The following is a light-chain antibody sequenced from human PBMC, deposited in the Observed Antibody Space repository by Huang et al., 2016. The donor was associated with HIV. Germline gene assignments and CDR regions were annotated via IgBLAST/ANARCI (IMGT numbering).Light chain of an antibody. J-gene: IGKJ3*01. V-gene: IGKV1-6*01. CDR2: SAS. CDR1: QDINNV. Sequence: AIQLTQSPSSLSASVGDRVTITCRASQDINNVLGWFQREQGKGPKLLIFSASTLQSGVPPRFSVSGSGTNFTLTISSLQAEDFATYYCQQVGNYPFTFGPGTNVDVK. CDR3: QQVGNYPFT.